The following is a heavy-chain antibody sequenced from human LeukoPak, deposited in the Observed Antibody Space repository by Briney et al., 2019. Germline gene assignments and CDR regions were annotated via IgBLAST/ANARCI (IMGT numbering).Heavy chain of an antibody. J-gene: IGHJ4*02. CDR3: AKEIDRGIYDILTGYYPRIVFDY. D-gene: IGHD3-9*01. CDR2: ISWNSGSI. V-gene: IGHV3-9*01. CDR1: GFTFSTSA. Sequence: GGSLRLSCAASGFTFSTSAMTWVRQAPGKGLEWVSGISWNSGSIGYADSVKGRFTISRDNAKNSLYLQMNSLRAEDTALYYCAKEIDRGIYDILTGYYPRIVFDYWGQGTLVTVSS.